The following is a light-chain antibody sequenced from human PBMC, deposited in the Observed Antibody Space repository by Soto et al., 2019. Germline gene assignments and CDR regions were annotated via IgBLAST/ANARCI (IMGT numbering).Light chain of an antibody. CDR2: AAS. Sequence: AIRMTQSPSSFSASTGDRVTITCRASQGISSYLAWYRQKPGKAPKVLIYAASTLQSGVPSRFSGSGSGTDFTLTISCLQSEDVATYYCQQYYSYPYTFSQGTKMEIK. CDR3: QQYYSYPYT. J-gene: IGKJ2*01. CDR1: QGISSY. V-gene: IGKV1-8*01.